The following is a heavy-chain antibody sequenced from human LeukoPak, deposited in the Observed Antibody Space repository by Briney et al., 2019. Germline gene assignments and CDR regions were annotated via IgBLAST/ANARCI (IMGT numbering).Heavy chain of an antibody. CDR2: INPNSGGT. CDR1: GYTFTGYY. J-gene: IGHJ5*02. D-gene: IGHD4-17*01. V-gene: IGHV1-2*02. Sequence: ASVKVSCKASGYTFTGYYMRWVRQAPGQGLEWMGWINPNSGGTNYAQKFQGRVTMTRDTSISTAYMELSRLRSDDTAVYYCARVSAMTTVYWFDPWGQGTLVTV. CDR3: ARVSAMTTVYWFDP.